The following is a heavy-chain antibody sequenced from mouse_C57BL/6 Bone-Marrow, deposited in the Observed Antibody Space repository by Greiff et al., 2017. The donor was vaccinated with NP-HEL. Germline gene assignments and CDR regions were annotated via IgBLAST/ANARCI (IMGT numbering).Heavy chain of an antibody. CDR1: GYTFTNYW. J-gene: IGHJ2*01. Sequence: VQLQQSGAELVRPGTSVKMSCKASGYTFTNYWIGWAKQRPGHGLEWIGDIYPGGGYTNYNEKFKGKATLTVAKSSSTAYMQLSSLTSEDSAIYYGARCDYDVFDYWGQGTTLTVSS. V-gene: IGHV1-63*01. CDR2: IYPGGGYT. CDR3: ARCDYDVFDY. D-gene: IGHD2-4*01.